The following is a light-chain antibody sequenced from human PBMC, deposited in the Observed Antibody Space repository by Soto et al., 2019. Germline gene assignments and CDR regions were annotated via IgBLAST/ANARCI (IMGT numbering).Light chain of an antibody. CDR1: QSVSSSY. J-gene: IGKJ1*01. Sequence: EIVLTQSPGTLSLSPGERATLSCRASQSVSSSYLAWYQQKPGRAPRLLIYGASSRATGIPDRFSGSGSGTDFILTISRLEPEDSAVYYCQQYGSSRTFGQGTKVEIK. CDR2: GAS. V-gene: IGKV3-20*01. CDR3: QQYGSSRT.